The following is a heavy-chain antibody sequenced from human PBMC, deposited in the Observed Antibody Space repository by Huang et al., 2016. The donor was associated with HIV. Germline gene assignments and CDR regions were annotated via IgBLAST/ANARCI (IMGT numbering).Heavy chain of an antibody. Sequence: AASGFTFGTYGMHWVRQAPGKGLEWVATSSYDGRIKKYADSVKGRFTISRENSRKMRFRQISSLIDDDTAVYYGAKDRWSLNLMFLFDYWGQGTLITVSS. CDR1: GFTFGTYG. V-gene: IGHV3-30*18. CDR2: SSYDGRIK. D-gene: IGHD1-26*01. CDR3: AKDRWSLNLMFLFDY. J-gene: IGHJ4*02.